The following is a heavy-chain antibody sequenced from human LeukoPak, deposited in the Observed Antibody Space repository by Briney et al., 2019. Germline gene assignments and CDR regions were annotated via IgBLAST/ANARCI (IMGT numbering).Heavy chain of an antibody. CDR2: INTDGSIT. V-gene: IGHV3-74*01. D-gene: IGHD5-12*01. CDR1: GFTFSDYW. CDR3: ARGSDYDRRSFDY. Sequence: GGSLRLSCAASGFTFSDYWIHWVRQAPGKGLVWVSRINTDGSITNYADSVKGRFSISRDNAKNTLYLQMSSLRAEDTAVYYCARGSDYDRRSFDYWGQGTLVTVSS. J-gene: IGHJ4*02.